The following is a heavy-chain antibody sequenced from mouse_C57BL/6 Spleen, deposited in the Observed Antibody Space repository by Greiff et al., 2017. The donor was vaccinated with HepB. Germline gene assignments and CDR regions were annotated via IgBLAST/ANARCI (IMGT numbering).Heavy chain of an antibody. D-gene: IGHD2-3*01. Sequence: QVQLQQPGAELVKPGASVKLSCKASGYTFTSYWMQWVKQRPGQGLEWIGEIDPSDSYTNYNQKFKGKATLTVDTSSSTAYMQLSSLTSEDSAVYYCARKRGLLLLFDYWGQGTTLTVSS. V-gene: IGHV1-50*01. CDR1: GYTFTSYW. CDR2: IDPSDSYT. J-gene: IGHJ2*01. CDR3: ARKRGLLLLFDY.